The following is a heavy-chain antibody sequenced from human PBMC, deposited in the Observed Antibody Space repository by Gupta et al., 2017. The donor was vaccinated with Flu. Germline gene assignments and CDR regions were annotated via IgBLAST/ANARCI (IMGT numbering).Heavy chain of an antibody. CDR2: MNPISGIT. CDR1: GYSFTSYD. CDR3: ARRSEDHYDSSGYAFYFDY. V-gene: IGHV1-8*01. D-gene: IGHD3-22*01. Sequence: QVQLVQSGTEVGKPGASLKISCKTCGYSFTSYDINWVRQAHGQGLEWLGWMNPISGITGFAQKFQGRVTITRTTSISTAYLEVSSLTSEDTAVYYCARRSEDHYDSSGYAFYFDYWGQGTQVSVSS. J-gene: IGHJ4*02.